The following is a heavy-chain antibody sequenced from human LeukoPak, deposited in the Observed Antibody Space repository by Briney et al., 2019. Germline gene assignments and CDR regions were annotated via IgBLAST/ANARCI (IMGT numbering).Heavy chain of an antibody. D-gene: IGHD6-19*01. V-gene: IGHV1-18*01. CDR1: GYTFTSYG. J-gene: IGHJ1*01. CDR3: ARELGLIAVAGTSYFQH. Sequence: GASVKVSCKASGYTFTSYGISWVRQAPGQGLEWMGWISAYNGNTNYAQKLQGRVTMTTDTSTSTAYMELRSLRSDDTAVYYCARELGLIAVAGTSYFQHWGQGTLVTVSS. CDR2: ISAYNGNT.